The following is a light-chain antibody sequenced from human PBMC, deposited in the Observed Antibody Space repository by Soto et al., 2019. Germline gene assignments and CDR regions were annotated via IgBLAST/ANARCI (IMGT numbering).Light chain of an antibody. Sequence: EIVLTQSPGTLSLSPGERATLSCRASQSVSSSYLAWYQQKPGQPPRLLIYGASSRATGIPDRCSGSGSGTDFTLTITRREPEDFAVYYCQHYRTSFGGGTKVEIK. J-gene: IGKJ4*01. CDR3: QHYRTS. CDR2: GAS. V-gene: IGKV3-20*01. CDR1: QSVSSSY.